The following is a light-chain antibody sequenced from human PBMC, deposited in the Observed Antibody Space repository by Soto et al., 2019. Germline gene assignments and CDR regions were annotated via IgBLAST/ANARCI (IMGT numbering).Light chain of an antibody. CDR2: DAS. V-gene: IGKV1-5*01. CDR3: QQYGSSRT. CDR1: QSISSW. J-gene: IGKJ1*01. Sequence: DIQMTQSPSSLSASVGDRVTITCRASQSISSWLAWYQQKPGKAPKLLIYDASSLESGVPSRFSGSGSGTEFTLTISSLQPDDFATYYCQQYGSSRTLGQGTKVDIK.